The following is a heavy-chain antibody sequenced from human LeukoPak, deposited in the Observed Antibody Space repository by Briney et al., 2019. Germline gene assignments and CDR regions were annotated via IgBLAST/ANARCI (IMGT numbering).Heavy chain of an antibody. V-gene: IGHV3-7*03. CDR1: GFNFNHYW. Sequence: PGGSLRLSCAVSGFNFNHYWLSWVRQAPGKGLEWVANIKQGGTEKFYVDSVKGRFTISKDSAKNSLYLQMNSLRAEDTAVYFCARGGGLDVWGQGATVTVSS. D-gene: IGHD3-16*01. CDR2: IKQGGTEK. J-gene: IGHJ6*02. CDR3: ARGGGLDV.